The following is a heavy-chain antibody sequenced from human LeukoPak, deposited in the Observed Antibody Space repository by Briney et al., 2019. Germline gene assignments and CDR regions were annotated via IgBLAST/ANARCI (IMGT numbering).Heavy chain of an antibody. CDR3: ARIGRLESYYPHYYYYYMDV. CDR2: IYYSGST. V-gene: IGHV4-39*07. D-gene: IGHD1-26*01. Sequence: KPSETLSLTCTVSGGSISSSSYYWGWIRQPPGKGLEWIGSIYYSGSTYYNPSLKSRVTISVDTSKNQFSLKLSSVTAADTAVYYCARIGRLESYYPHYYYYYMDVWGKGTTVTVSS. J-gene: IGHJ6*03. CDR1: GGSISSSSYY.